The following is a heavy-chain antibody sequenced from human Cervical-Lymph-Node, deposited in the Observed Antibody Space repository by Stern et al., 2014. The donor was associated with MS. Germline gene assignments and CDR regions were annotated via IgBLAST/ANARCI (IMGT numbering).Heavy chain of an antibody. CDR1: GYNFASYW. J-gene: IGHJ4*02. Sequence: VQPVQSGAEVKKPGESLKISCKGSGYNFASYWIGWVRQVPGKGLEWMGIIYPDDSDARYTPSFQGQVTMSADKSIGTAYLQWSSLKASDTAFYFCARKGTYGLDYWGQGALVTVSS. CDR3: ARKGTYGLDY. V-gene: IGHV5-51*01. CDR2: IYPDDSDA. D-gene: IGHD3-10*01.